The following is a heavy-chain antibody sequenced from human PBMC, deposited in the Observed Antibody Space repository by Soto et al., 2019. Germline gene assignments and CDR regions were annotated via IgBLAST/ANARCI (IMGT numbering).Heavy chain of an antibody. D-gene: IGHD5-18*01. V-gene: IGHV4-30-2*01. CDR1: GGSISSGGYS. CDR2: IYHSGRT. J-gene: IGHJ4*02. CDR3: ARVRDVGYSYGYFDY. Sequence: QLQLQESGSGLVKPSQTLSLTCAVSGGSISSGGYSWSWIRQPPGKGLEWIGYIYHSGRTYYNPSLKSRVTISVDRSKNQFSLKLSSVTAADTAVYYCARVRDVGYSYGYFDYWGQGTLVTVSS.